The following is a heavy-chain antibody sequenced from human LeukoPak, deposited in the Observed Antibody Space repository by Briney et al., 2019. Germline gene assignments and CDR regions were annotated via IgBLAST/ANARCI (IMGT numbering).Heavy chain of an antibody. D-gene: IGHD4-23*01. CDR1: GFTFSSYG. CDR3: ARDNSVEDTAWWFDP. CDR2: IRYDGSNK. Sequence: PGGSLRLSCAASGFTFSSYGMHWVRQAPGKGLEWVAFIRYDGSNKYYADSVKGRFTISRDNSKNTLYLQMNSLRDEDTAVYYCARDNSVEDTAWWFDPWGQGTLVTVSS. J-gene: IGHJ5*02. V-gene: IGHV3-30*02.